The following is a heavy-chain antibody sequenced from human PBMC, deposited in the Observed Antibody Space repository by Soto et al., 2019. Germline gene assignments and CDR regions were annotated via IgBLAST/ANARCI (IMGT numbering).Heavy chain of an antibody. CDR1: GITVSDYV. CDR3: AKDRGSNWSPSDFVY. Sequence: EVKILESGGGLVKPGGSLRLPCAASGITVSDYVMSWVRQAPGKGPEWVSGISGSGGSTYYADSVEGRFTVSRDNAKNTMYLQMSSLRPEETAVYYCAKDRGSNWSPSDFVYWGQGTLFAVSS. D-gene: IGHD6-13*01. V-gene: IGHV3-23*01. CDR2: ISGSGGST. J-gene: IGHJ4*02.